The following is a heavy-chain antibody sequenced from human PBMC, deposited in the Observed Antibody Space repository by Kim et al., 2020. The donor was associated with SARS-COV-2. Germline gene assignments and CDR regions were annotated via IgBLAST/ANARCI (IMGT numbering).Heavy chain of an antibody. CDR3: ARVGRSSWWFGADY. CDR2: ISAYNGYTNGDT. J-gene: IGHJ4*02. D-gene: IGHD3-10*01. Sequence: ASVKVSCKASGFTFTSYGISWVRQAPGQGLEWMGWISAYNGYTNGDTNYAQKFQGRVTMTTDTSTNTAYMELRSLRSDDTAVYYCARVGRSSWWFGADYWGQGTLVTVSS. CDR1: GFTFTSYG. V-gene: IGHV1-18*04.